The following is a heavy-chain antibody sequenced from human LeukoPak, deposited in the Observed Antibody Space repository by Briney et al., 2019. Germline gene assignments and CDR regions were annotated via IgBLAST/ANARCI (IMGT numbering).Heavy chain of an antibody. V-gene: IGHV1-18*01. Sequence: ASVTVSCKASGYTFTRYGISWVRQAPGQGVEGMGWISAYNGNTNYAQKLQGRVTMTTDTSTSTAYMELRSLRSDDTAVYYCARVGWAGDNPFDYWGQGTLVTVSS. CDR3: ARVGWAGDNPFDY. J-gene: IGHJ4*02. CDR1: GYTFTRYG. CDR2: ISAYNGNT. D-gene: IGHD4-17*01.